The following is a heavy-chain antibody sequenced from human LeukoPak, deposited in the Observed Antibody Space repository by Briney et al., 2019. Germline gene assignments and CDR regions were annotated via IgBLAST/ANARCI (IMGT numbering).Heavy chain of an antibody. CDR3: ARGVAYYDSSGYYYDS. J-gene: IGHJ5*01. CDR2: IYTSGST. V-gene: IGHV4-4*07. D-gene: IGHD3-22*01. Sequence: SETLSLTCTVSGGSISSYYWSWIRQPAGKGLEWIGRIYTSGSTNYNPSLKSRVTMSVDTSKNQFPLRLSSVTAADTAVYYCARGVAYYDSSGYYYDSWGQGTLVTVSS. CDR1: GGSISSYY.